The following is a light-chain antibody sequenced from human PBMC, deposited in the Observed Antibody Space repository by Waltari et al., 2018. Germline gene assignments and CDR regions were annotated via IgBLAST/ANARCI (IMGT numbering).Light chain of an antibody. CDR2: DVS. CDR3: NSYTTSNTYI. CDR1: SHDVGGYDF. Sequence: QSALTQPASVSESPGQSITISCTGTSHDVGGYDFVSWYQQHPGKAPKLILYDVSERPSGISHRFSGSKSGNTASLTISGLQAEDEADYYCNSYTTSNTYIFGGGTKVTVL. J-gene: IGLJ2*01. V-gene: IGLV2-14*03.